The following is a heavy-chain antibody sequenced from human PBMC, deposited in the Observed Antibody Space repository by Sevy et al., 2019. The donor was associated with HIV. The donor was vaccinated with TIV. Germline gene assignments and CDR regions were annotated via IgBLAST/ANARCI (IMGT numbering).Heavy chain of an antibody. D-gene: IGHD2-2*02. CDR2: ISSNGGST. V-gene: IGHV3-64*01. Sequence: LSLTCAASGFTFSSYAMHWVRQAPGKGLEYVSAISSNGGSTYYANSVKGRFTISRDNSKNTLYLQMGSLRAEDMAVYYCARGQSAAIGVYYYYGMDVWGQGTTVTVSS. J-gene: IGHJ6*02. CDR1: GFTFSSYA. CDR3: ARGQSAAIGVYYYYGMDV.